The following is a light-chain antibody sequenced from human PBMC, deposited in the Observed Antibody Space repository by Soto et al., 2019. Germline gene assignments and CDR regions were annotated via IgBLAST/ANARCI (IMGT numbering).Light chain of an antibody. J-gene: IGKJ4*01. CDR3: HQYGSSPLT. CDR1: QTVSNSY. V-gene: IGKV3-20*01. Sequence: EIVLTQSPGTLSLSPGERATLSCRASQTVSNSYLAWYQQKPGQAPRLLIYGASSRATDIPDRFSGSGSGTDFTLTISRLEPEDFAVYHCHQYGSSPLTFGGGTKVEIK. CDR2: GAS.